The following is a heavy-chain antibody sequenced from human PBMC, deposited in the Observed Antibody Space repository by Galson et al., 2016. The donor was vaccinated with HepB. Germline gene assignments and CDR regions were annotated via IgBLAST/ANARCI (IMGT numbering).Heavy chain of an antibody. V-gene: IGHV3-21*01. CDR1: GFTFSDYA. CDR2: ISSISSYV. J-gene: IGHJ3*01. D-gene: IGHD3-3*01. CDR3: ARDRTYYDSWSAYLDEASDL. Sequence: SLRLSCAASGFTFSDYAMNWVRQAPGRGLEWVASISSISSYVYYADSVKGRFTISRDNAKNTLYMEMNSLRAEDTAVFYCARDRTYYDSWSAYLDEASDLWGQGTMVTVSS.